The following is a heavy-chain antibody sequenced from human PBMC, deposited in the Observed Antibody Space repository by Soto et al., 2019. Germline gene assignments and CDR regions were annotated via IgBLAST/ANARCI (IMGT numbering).Heavy chain of an antibody. Sequence: SETLSLTCTVACGSISSISYYRGWIRQPPGKGLEWIGSIYYSGSTYYNPSLKSRVTISVDTSKNQFSLKLSSVTAADTAVYYCARPCSGGSCYATFGYYGMDVWGQGTTVTVSS. D-gene: IGHD2-15*01. CDR2: IYYSGST. CDR3: ARPCSGGSCYATFGYYGMDV. CDR1: CGSISSISYY. J-gene: IGHJ6*02. V-gene: IGHV4-39*01.